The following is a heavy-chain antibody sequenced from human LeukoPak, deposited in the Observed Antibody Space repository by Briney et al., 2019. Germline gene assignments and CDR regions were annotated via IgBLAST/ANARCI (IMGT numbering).Heavy chain of an antibody. CDR3: AREGVTAAADY. D-gene: IGHD2-21*02. CDR1: GFTFSSHG. V-gene: IGHV3-33*01. CDR2: IWYDGSNK. Sequence: PGRSLRLSCAASGFTFSSHGMHWVRQAPGKGLEWVAVIWYDGSNKYYADSVKGRFTISRDNSKNTLYLQMNSLRAEDTAVYYCAREGVTAAADYWGQGTLVTVSS. J-gene: IGHJ4*02.